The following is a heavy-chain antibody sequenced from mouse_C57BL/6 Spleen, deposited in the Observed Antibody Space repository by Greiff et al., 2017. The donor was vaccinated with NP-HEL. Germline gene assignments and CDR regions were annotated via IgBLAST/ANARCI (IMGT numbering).Heavy chain of an antibody. CDR3: ARAYYGSSVYYFDY. D-gene: IGHD1-1*01. CDR2: IDPSDSET. J-gene: IGHJ2*01. Sequence: QVHVKQSGAELVRPGSSVKLSCKASGYTFTSYWMHWVKQRPIQGLEWIGNIDPSDSETHYNQKFKDKATLTVDKSSSTAYMQLSSLTSEDSAVYYCARAYYGSSVYYFDYWGQGTTLTVSS. V-gene: IGHV1-52*01. CDR1: GYTFTSYW.